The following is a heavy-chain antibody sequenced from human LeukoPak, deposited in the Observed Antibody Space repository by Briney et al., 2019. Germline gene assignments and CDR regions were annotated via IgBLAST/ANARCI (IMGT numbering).Heavy chain of an antibody. CDR1: GFTFSSYE. Sequence: GGSLRLSCAASGFTFSSYEMNWVRQAPGKGLEWVSYISSSGSTIYYADSVKGRFTISRDNAKNSLYLQMNSLRAEDTALYYCARDRDYSSSYFGWYFDLWGRGTLVTVSS. V-gene: IGHV3-48*03. CDR2: ISSSGSTI. CDR3: ARDRDYSSSYFGWYFDL. J-gene: IGHJ2*01. D-gene: IGHD6-6*01.